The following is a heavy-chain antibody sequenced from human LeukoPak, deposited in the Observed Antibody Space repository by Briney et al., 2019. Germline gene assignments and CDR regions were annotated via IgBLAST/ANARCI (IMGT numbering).Heavy chain of an antibody. CDR3: ARESRYCSSTSCYERGIFDY. Sequence: PSQTLSLTCTVSGGSISSGGYSWSWIRQHPGKGLEWIGYIYYSGSTYYNPSLKSRVTISVDTSKNQFSLKLSSVTAADTAVYYCARESRYCSSTSCYERGIFDYWGQGTLVTVSS. CDR2: IYYSGST. D-gene: IGHD2-2*01. J-gene: IGHJ4*02. CDR1: GGSISSGGYS. V-gene: IGHV4-31*03.